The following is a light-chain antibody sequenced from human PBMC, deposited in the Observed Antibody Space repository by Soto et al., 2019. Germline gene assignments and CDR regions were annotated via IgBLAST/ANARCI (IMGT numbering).Light chain of an antibody. Sequence: QSVLTQPPLVSAAPGQKVTISCSGSSSNIGNNYVSWYQQLPGTAPKLLIYDNNKRPSGIPDRFSGSKSGTSATLGITGLQTGDEADYYCGTWDSSLSAGVFGTGTKGTVL. CDR3: GTWDSSLSAGV. V-gene: IGLV1-51*01. CDR2: DNN. CDR1: SSNIGNNY. J-gene: IGLJ1*01.